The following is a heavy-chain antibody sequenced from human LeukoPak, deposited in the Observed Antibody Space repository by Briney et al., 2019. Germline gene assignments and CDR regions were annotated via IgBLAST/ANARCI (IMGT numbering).Heavy chain of an antibody. J-gene: IGHJ5*02. CDR1: GFTFSSYS. CDR3: ARGGRVTIFGVVTWFDP. CDR2: ISSSSSYI. D-gene: IGHD3-3*01. V-gene: IGHV3-21*01. Sequence: PGGSLRLSCAASGFTFSSYSMNWVRQAPGKGLEWVSSISSSSSYIYYADSVKGRFTISRGNAKNSLYLQMNSLRAEDTAVYYCARGGRVTIFGVVTWFDPWGQGTLVTVSS.